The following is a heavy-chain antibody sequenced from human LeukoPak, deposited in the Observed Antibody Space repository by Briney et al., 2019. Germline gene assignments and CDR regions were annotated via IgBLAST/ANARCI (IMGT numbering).Heavy chain of an antibody. CDR2: INHSGST. Sequence: MTSETLSLTCAVYGGSFSGYYWSWIRQPPGKGPEWVGEINHSGSTNYNPSLKSRVTISVDTSKNQFSLKLSSVTAADTAVYYRARLFPPTYYYDSSGYSYYFDYWGQGTLVTVSS. CDR3: ARLFPPTYYYDSSGYSYYFDY. V-gene: IGHV4-34*01. J-gene: IGHJ4*02. D-gene: IGHD3-22*01. CDR1: GGSFSGYY.